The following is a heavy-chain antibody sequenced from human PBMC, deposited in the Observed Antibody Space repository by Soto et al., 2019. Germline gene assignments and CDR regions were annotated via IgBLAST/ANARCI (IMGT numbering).Heavy chain of an antibody. Sequence: PGGSLRLSCAASGFTFDDYTMHWVRQAPGKGLEWVSLISWDGGSTYYADSVKGRFTISRDNSKNSLYLQMNSLRAEDTAIYYCAREASLLDWGLGTLVTVSS. V-gene: IGHV3-43*01. J-gene: IGHJ4*02. CDR1: GFTFDDYT. CDR3: AREASLLD. CDR2: ISWDGGST. D-gene: IGHD2-15*01.